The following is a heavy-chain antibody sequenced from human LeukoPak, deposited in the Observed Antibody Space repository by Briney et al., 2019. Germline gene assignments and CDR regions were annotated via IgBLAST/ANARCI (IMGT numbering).Heavy chain of an antibody. V-gene: IGHV3-7*01. J-gene: IGHJ4*02. CDR3: ARGPGFLTDY. CDR1: GFNFRDHW. D-gene: IGHD3-3*01. Sequence: GGSLRLSCAVSGFNFRDHWMDWVRQAPGQGLEWVANIKPDGSAKYCVDPVKGRFTISRDNAKNSLYLQMNSLRVEDTAVYYCARGPGFLTDYWGQGTLVTVSS. CDR2: IKPDGSAK.